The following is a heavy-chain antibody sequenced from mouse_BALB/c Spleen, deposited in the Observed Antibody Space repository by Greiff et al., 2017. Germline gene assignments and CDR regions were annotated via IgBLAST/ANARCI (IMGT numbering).Heavy chain of an antibody. CDR3: ARGRDGYY. V-gene: IGHV5-6-5*01. Sequence: EVQRVESGGGLVKPGGSLKLSCAASGFTFSSYAMSWVRQTPEKRLEWVASISSGGSTYYPDSVKGRFTISRDNARNILYLQMSSLRSEDTAMYYCARGRDGYYWGQGTTLTVSS. D-gene: IGHD2-3*01. CDR2: ISSGGST. CDR1: GFTFSSYA. J-gene: IGHJ2*01.